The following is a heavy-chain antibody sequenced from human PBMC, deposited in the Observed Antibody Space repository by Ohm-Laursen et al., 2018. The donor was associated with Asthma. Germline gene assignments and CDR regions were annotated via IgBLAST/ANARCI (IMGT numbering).Heavy chain of an antibody. CDR3: ARRPYGSGRNWFDP. Sequence: ASVKVSCNASGYTFTSYDINWVRQATGQGLEWMGWMNPSSGNTGYAQKFQGRVTMTRNTSISTAYMELSSLRSEDTAVYYCARRPYGSGRNWFDPWGQGTLVTVSS. CDR2: MNPSSGNT. V-gene: IGHV1-8*01. D-gene: IGHD3-10*01. CDR1: GYTFTSYD. J-gene: IGHJ5*02.